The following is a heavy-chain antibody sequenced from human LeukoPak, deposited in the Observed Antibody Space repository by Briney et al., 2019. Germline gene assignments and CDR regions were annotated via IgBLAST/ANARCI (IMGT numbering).Heavy chain of an antibody. D-gene: IGHD4-17*01. Sequence: GGSLRLSCAASGFTFSSYAMSGLRQAPGKGLEGVSGISGSGGVTYYADSVKGRFTISRDFSKKTLHMQMTSLRADDTAVYYCAKDLTVTITYGFDVWGQGTTVTVSS. CDR3: AKDLTVTITYGFDV. CDR2: ISGSGGVT. V-gene: IGHV3-23*01. CDR1: GFTFSSYA. J-gene: IGHJ6*02.